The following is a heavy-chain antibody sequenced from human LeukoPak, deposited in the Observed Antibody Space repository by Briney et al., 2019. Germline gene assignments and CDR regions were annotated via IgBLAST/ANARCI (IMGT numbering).Heavy chain of an antibody. CDR3: ARANPRRAFDI. Sequence: PGGSLRLSCAASGFTFNNAWMSWVRQAPGKGLKWIGRIKGKTDGGTTDYAAPVKGRFTISRDDSKNTLYLQMNSLRAEDTAVYYCARANPRRAFDIWGKGTTVTVSS. J-gene: IGHJ6*04. V-gene: IGHV3-15*01. CDR1: GFTFNNAW. D-gene: IGHD3-9*01. CDR2: IKGKTDGGTT.